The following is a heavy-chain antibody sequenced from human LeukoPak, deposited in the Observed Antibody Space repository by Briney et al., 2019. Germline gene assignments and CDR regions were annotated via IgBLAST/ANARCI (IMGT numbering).Heavy chain of an antibody. Sequence: SVKVSCKASGGTFSSYAISWVRQAPGQGLEWMGGIIPIFGTANYAQKFQGRVTITTDESTSTAYMELSSLRIDDTAVYYCMRDWVDYWNDYWGQGTLVTVSS. CDR3: MRDWVDYWNDY. V-gene: IGHV1-69*05. D-gene: IGHD1-1*01. CDR1: GGTFSSYA. J-gene: IGHJ4*02. CDR2: IIPIFGTA.